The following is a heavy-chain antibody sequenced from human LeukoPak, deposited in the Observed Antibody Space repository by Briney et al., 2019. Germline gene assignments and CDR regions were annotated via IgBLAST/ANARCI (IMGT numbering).Heavy chain of an antibody. CDR2: INEDGGIT. V-gene: IGHV3-74*01. Sequence: PAATLTLSCAGSGLSFSTYWMHWVRQAPGKGLEWVSNINEDGGITNYAGSVKGRFTISRDNAKDTLFLQMNSLRVEDTALYYCARDVRGDRDSWGQGTLVTVSS. J-gene: IGHJ4*02. CDR3: ARDVRGDRDS. CDR1: GLSFSTYW. D-gene: IGHD2-21*02.